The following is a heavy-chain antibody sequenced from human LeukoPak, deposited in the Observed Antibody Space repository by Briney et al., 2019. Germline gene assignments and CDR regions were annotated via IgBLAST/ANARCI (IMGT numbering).Heavy chain of an antibody. D-gene: IGHD2-21*02. CDR1: GFTFRSYG. J-gene: IGHJ4*02. CDR2: IRYDGSHK. V-gene: IGHV3-30*02. Sequence: PGGSLRLSCAAPGFTFRSYGMHWVRQAPGKGLEWVAFIRYDGSHKYYADSVKGRFTISRDNSKNTLYLQMNSLRAEDTAVYYCATDGGDSYYFDYWGQGTLVTVSS. CDR3: ATDGGDSYYFDY.